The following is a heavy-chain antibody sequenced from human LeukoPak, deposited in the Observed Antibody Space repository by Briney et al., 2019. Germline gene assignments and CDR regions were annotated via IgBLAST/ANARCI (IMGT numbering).Heavy chain of an antibody. Sequence: GGSLRLSCAASGFPLSDYWMSWVRHAPGKGLEWVANIKQDGGEIYYVDSVKGRFTISRDNAKNSLYLQMNSLTAEDTAVYYCAIRGSPMVRNYWGQGTLVTVSS. J-gene: IGHJ4*02. CDR1: GFPLSDYW. D-gene: IGHD3-10*01. CDR2: IKQDGGEI. CDR3: AIRGSPMVRNY. V-gene: IGHV3-7*01.